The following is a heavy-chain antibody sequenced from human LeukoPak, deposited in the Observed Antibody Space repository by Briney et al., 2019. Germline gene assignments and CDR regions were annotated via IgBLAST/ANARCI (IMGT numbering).Heavy chain of an antibody. V-gene: IGHV4-38-2*01. CDR2: IYHSGST. J-gene: IGHJ4*02. CDR1: GYSISSGYY. Sequence: PSETLSLTCAVSGYSISSGYYWGWIRQPPGKGLEWIGSIYHSGSTYYNPSLKSRVTISVDTSKNQFSLKLSSVTAADTAVYYCASSLYCSGGSCYSDWFGFDYWGQGTLVTVSS. CDR3: ASSLYCSGGSCYSDWFGFDY. D-gene: IGHD2-15*01.